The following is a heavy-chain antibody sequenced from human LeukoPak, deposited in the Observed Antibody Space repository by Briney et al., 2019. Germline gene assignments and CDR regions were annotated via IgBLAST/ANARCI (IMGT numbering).Heavy chain of an antibody. CDR3: ARLAVA. V-gene: IGHV1-18*01. D-gene: IGHD6-19*01. CDR2: ISAYNGNT. J-gene: IGHJ5*02. CDR1: GYTFTSYG. Sequence: ASVKVSCKASGYTFTSYGISWVRQAPGQGLEWMGWISAYNGNTNYAQKFQGRVTITADKSTSTAYMELSSLRSEDTAVYYCARLAVAWGQGTLVTVSS.